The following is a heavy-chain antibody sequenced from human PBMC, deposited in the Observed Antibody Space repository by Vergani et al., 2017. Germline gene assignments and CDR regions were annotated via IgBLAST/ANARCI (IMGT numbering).Heavy chain of an antibody. CDR3: ARHGLRRPANPNWFDP. V-gene: IGHV1-8*02. CDR2: MNPNSGNT. CDR1: GYTFSSYG. Sequence: HVEMVQSGAEAKKPGASVKVSCKASGYTFSSYGVTWVRQATGQGLEWMGWMNPNSGNTGYAQKFQGRVTMTRNTSISTAYMELSSLRSEDTAVYYCARHGLRRPANPNWFDPWGQGTLVTVSS. D-gene: IGHD2-21*01. J-gene: IGHJ5*02.